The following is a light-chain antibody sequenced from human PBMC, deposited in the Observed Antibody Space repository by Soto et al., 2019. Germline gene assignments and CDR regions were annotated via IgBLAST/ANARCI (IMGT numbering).Light chain of an antibody. CDR1: QNIVNY. CDR2: RAS. J-gene: IGKJ4*01. Sequence: DIQMTQSPSSLSGSVGDRVTISCRASQNIVNYLHWYQRKPGTAPRLLISRASTVRSGIPPRFSGSGSGTDFTLKISRVEAEDVGVYYCMQSIQLPLTFGGGTKVEIK. CDR3: MQSIQLPLT. V-gene: IGKV1-39*01.